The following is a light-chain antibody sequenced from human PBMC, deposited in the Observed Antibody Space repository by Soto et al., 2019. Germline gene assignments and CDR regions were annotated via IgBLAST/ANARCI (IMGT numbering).Light chain of an antibody. CDR3: QQYYSNTTT. CDR1: QSVLYSSNNKNY. Sequence: DIVMTQSPDSLAVSLGERATINCKSSQSVLYSSNNKNYLAWYQQKPGQPPKVLIYWASTRASVVPDRFSGSWSATDFTLTISSLQAEDVAVYYCQQYYSNTTTLCQGTKREIK. V-gene: IGKV4-1*01. J-gene: IGKJ2*01. CDR2: WAS.